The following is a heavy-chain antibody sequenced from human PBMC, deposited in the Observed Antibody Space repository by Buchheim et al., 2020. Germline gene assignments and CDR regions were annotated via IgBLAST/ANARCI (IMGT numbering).Heavy chain of an antibody. D-gene: IGHD6-6*01. V-gene: IGHV3-23*01. CDR2: INTGGDST. Sequence: EVQLLESGGNLVQPGGSLRLSCAASGFTFSTYAMIWVRQAPGKGLEWVSGINTGGDSTYNTDSVRGRFTISRDDSRNTLYLQMNSLRAEDTAIYFCAKTRSISSHYYYGMDVWGQGTT. CDR1: GFTFSTYA. J-gene: IGHJ6*02. CDR3: AKTRSISSHYYYGMDV.